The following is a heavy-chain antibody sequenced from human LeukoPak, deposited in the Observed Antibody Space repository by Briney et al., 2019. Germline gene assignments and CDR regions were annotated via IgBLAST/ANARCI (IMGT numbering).Heavy chain of an antibody. Sequence: PSETLSLTCAVSGGSISSSNWWSWVRQPPGKGLEWIGEIYHSGSTNYNPSLKSRVTISVDKSKNQFSLKLSSVTAADTAVYYCARAGYSYGYTFDYWGQGTPVTVSS. D-gene: IGHD5-18*01. CDR2: IYHSGST. CDR1: GGSISSSNW. J-gene: IGHJ4*02. CDR3: ARAGYSYGYTFDY. V-gene: IGHV4-4*02.